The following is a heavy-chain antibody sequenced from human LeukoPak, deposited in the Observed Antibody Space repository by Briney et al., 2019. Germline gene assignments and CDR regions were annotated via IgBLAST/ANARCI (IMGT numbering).Heavy chain of an antibody. D-gene: IGHD5-18*01. CDR1: GDSVSSNSAA. Sequence: SQTLSLTCVISGDSVSSNSAAWNWIRQSPSRGLEWLGRTYYRSKWYYHYAVSMKSRITVNPDTSKNQFSLQLNSVTPEDTAVYYCARGGYHAYYLDYWGQGSLVTVSS. V-gene: IGHV6-1*01. CDR2: TYYRSKWYY. CDR3: ARGGYHAYYLDY. J-gene: IGHJ4*02.